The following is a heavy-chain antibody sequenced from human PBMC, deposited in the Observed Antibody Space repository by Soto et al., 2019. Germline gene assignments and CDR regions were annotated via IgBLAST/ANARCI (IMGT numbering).Heavy chain of an antibody. D-gene: IGHD2-2*01. CDR2: MNPNSGNT. CDR1: GYTFTSYD. V-gene: IGHV1-8*01. CDR3: ARAKGVYCSSTSCRKKNWFDP. Sequence: QVPLVQSGAEVKKPGASVKVSCKASGYTFTSYDINWVRQATGQGLEWMGWMNPNSGNTGYAQKFQGRVTMTRNTAISTDYMELSSLRSEDTAVYYCARAKGVYCSSTSCRKKNWFDPWGQGTLVTVSS. J-gene: IGHJ5*02.